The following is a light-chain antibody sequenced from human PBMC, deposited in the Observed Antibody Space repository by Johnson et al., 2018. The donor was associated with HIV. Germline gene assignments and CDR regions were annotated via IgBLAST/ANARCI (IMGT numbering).Light chain of an antibody. CDR1: SSNIGNNY. V-gene: IGLV1-51*01. Sequence: QSVLTQPPSVSAAPGQKVTISCSGSSSNIGNNYVSWYQQLPGTAPKLLIYDNNKRPSGIPDRFSGSKSGTSATLGITGLQTGDEADYYCGPWDSSLSAYVFGTGTKGTVL. CDR3: GPWDSSLSAYV. J-gene: IGLJ1*01. CDR2: DNN.